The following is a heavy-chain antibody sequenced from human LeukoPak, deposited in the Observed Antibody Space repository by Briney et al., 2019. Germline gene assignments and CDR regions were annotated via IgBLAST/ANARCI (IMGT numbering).Heavy chain of an antibody. Sequence: ASVKVACKASGCTFSSYAISWVRQAPGQGLEWMGRIIPILGIANYAQKFQGRVTITADKSTSTAYMELSSLRSEDTAVYYCARERHALRGDYYYGMDVWGQGTTVTVSS. D-gene: IGHD2-15*01. J-gene: IGHJ6*02. CDR2: IIPILGIA. CDR1: GCTFSSYA. V-gene: IGHV1-69*04. CDR3: ARERHALRGDYYYGMDV.